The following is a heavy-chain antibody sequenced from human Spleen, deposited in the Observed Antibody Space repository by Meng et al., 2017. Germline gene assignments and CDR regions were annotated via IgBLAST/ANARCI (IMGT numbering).Heavy chain of an antibody. CDR3: AKAHYDSRVLDAFDI. CDR2: ISNSGHTT. Sequence: GESLKISCAASGFTFSSYAMSWVRQAPGKGLEWVSTISNSGHTTYYADSVKGRFTFSRDNSKNTLYLQRNRLRAEDTADYYCAKAHYDSRVLDAFDIWGQGTMVTVSS. J-gene: IGHJ3*02. V-gene: IGHV3-23*01. CDR1: GFTFSSYA. D-gene: IGHD3-22*01.